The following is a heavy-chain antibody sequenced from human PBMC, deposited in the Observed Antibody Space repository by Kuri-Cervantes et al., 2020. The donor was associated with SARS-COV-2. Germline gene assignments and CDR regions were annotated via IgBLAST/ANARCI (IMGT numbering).Heavy chain of an antibody. CDR1: GFTFSSYW. Sequence: GESLKISCAASGFTFSSYWMSWVRQAPGKGLEWVSGINWNGGSTGYADSVKGRFTISRDNAKNSLYLQMNSLRAEDTALYHCATNDYGVSYMDVWGKGTTVTVSS. CDR2: INWNGGST. D-gene: IGHD4-17*01. J-gene: IGHJ6*03. V-gene: IGHV3-20*01. CDR3: ATNDYGVSYMDV.